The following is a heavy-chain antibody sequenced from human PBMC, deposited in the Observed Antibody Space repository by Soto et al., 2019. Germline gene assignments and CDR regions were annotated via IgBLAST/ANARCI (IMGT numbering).Heavy chain of an antibody. D-gene: IGHD1-1*01. CDR2: ISKSSSLT. Sequence: EVHLVESGGGLAKPGGSLRLSCVGSGFSFSSYTMTWVRQDPGMGLEYLASISKSSSLTFYADSVRGRFIISRDNARDSLFLQMYSLRAEDTAVYYCVRGDDRVDWGQGTLVTVSS. CDR3: VRGDDRVD. V-gene: IGHV3-21*01. CDR1: GFSFSSYT. J-gene: IGHJ4*02.